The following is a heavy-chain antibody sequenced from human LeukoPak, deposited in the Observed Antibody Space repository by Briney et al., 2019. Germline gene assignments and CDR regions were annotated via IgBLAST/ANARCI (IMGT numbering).Heavy chain of an antibody. CDR2: ISSNGGST. Sequence: PGGSLRLSYAASGFTLSSYGIHWVRQAPGKGLEYVSGISSNGGSTYYANSVKGRFTISRDNSKNTLYLQMGSLRDEDMAVYYCARDLDGDLMYWGQGTRVTVSS. D-gene: IGHD4-17*01. J-gene: IGHJ4*02. V-gene: IGHV3-64*01. CDR3: ARDLDGDLMY. CDR1: GFTLSSYG.